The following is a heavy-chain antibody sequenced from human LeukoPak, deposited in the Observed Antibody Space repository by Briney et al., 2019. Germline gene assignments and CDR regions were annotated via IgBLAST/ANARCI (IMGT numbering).Heavy chain of an antibody. Sequence: GESLKISCKGSGYTFTNYWIGWVRQTAGQGLEWMGIIYPGDSDTRYSPSFQGQVTISSDKSISTAYLQWSSLKASDTAMYFCARRDSGFEFFDSWGQGTLVTVS. CDR2: IYPGDSDT. J-gene: IGHJ4*02. D-gene: IGHD5-12*01. V-gene: IGHV5-51*01. CDR1: GYTFTNYW. CDR3: ARRDSGFEFFDS.